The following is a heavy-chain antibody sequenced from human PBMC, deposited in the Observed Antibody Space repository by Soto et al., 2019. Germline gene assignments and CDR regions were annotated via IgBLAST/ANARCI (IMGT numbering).Heavy chain of an antibody. Sequence: EVQLVESGGGLVQPGGSLRLSCAASGFTFSSYWMSWVRQAPGKGLEWVANIKQDGSEKYYVDSVKGRFTISRDNAKNSLYLQMNSLRAEDTAVYYCARDSYYDSSGYPDYWGQGTLVTVSS. V-gene: IGHV3-7*03. CDR1: GFTFSSYW. CDR3: ARDSYYDSSGYPDY. J-gene: IGHJ4*02. D-gene: IGHD3-22*01. CDR2: IKQDGSEK.